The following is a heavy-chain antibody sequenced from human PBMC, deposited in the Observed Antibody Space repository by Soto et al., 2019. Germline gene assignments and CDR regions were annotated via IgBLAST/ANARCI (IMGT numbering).Heavy chain of an antibody. CDR1: VFTVSSNY. Sequence: GGCLRLSCAASVFTVSSNYMSWVRHAPGKGLEWVSVIYSGGSTYYADSVKGRFTISRDNSKNTLYLQMNSLRAEDTAVYYCAGRSTSYGMEVWGQGTMVTVSS. D-gene: IGHD2-8*01. CDR3: AGRSTSYGMEV. CDR2: IYSGGST. J-gene: IGHJ6*02. V-gene: IGHV3-53*01.